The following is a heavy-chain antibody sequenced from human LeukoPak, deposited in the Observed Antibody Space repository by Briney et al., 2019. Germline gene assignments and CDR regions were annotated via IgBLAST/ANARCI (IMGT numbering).Heavy chain of an antibody. CDR2: INPSGGST. CDR3: ARDKSSPEYYYDSSGYYSN. J-gene: IGHJ4*02. V-gene: IGHV1-46*03. D-gene: IGHD3-22*01. Sequence: GASVKVSCKXSGYTFTSYYMHWVRQAPGQGLEWMGIINPSGGSTSYAQKFQGRVTMTRDTSTSTVYMELSSLRSEDTAVYYCARDKSSPEYYYDSSGYYSNWGQGTLVTVSS. CDR1: GYTFTSYY.